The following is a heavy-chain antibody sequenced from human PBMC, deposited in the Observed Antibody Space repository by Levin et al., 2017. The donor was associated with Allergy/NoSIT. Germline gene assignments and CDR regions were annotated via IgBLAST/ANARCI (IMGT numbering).Heavy chain of an antibody. CDR1: GFAFSNTW. Sequence: NSGGSLRLSCSASGFAFSNTWMAWVRQAPGKGLEWVGRIQSKAEDGATEYAAPVKGRFTISRDDSKNTLYLQLNSLNTEDTAVYYCTTDVRCSGGSCYASGIDYWGQGTLVTVSS. D-gene: IGHD2-15*01. CDR2: IQSKAEDGAT. V-gene: IGHV3-15*01. J-gene: IGHJ4*02. CDR3: TTDVRCSGGSCYASGIDY.